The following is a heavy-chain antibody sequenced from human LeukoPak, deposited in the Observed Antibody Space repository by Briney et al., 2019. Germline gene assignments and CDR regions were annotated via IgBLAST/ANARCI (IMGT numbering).Heavy chain of an antibody. V-gene: IGHV1-2*02. Sequence: GASVKVSCKASGYTFTGYYMHWVRQAPGRGLEWMGWINPNSGGTNYAQKFQGRVTMTRDTSISTAYMELSRLRSDDTAVYYCARARGIIAAAGTEFDYWGQGTLVTVSS. CDR3: ARARGIIAAAGTEFDY. CDR2: INPNSGGT. D-gene: IGHD6-13*01. J-gene: IGHJ4*02. CDR1: GYTFTGYY.